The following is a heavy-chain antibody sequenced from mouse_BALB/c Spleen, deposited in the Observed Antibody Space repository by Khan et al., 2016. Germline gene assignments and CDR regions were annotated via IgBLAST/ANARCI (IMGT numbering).Heavy chain of an antibody. V-gene: IGHV1-54*01. CDR3: ARSYDHYLDY. D-gene: IGHD2-3*01. Sequence: QVQLQQPGAELVRPGTSVKVSCKASGYAFTNYLIEWVKQRPGQGLEWIGVINPGSGGTNYNEKFKGKATLTADKSSSTAYMQLSRLTSYDSAVYFCARSYDHYLDYWGQGTTITVSS. CDR2: INPGSGGT. CDR1: GYAFTNYL. J-gene: IGHJ2*01.